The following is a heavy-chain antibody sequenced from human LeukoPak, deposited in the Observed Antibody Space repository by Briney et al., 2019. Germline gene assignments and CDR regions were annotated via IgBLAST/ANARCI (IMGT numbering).Heavy chain of an antibody. CDR2: MSNNGSSA. Sequence: GGSLRLSCAASGFNFSDYYMTWIRQAPGKGLEWLSYMSNNGSSAYYRDSVKGRFTISRDNAKNALYLEMNSLTVEDTAVYYCARQKRAFDYWGRGTLVTVST. J-gene: IGHJ4*02. V-gene: IGHV3-11*01. CDR1: GFNFSDYY. CDR3: ARQKRAFDY.